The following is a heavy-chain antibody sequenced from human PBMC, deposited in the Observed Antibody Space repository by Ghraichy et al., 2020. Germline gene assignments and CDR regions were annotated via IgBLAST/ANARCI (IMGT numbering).Heavy chain of an antibody. J-gene: IGHJ5*02. Sequence: ASVKVSCKVSGYTLTELSMHWVRQAPGKGLEWMGGFDPEDGETIYAQKFQGRVTMTEDTSTDTAYMELSSLRSEDTAVYYCATEAFQGVDYIWGGFDPWGQGTLVTVSS. CDR3: ATEAFQGVDYIWGGFDP. CDR1: GYTLTELS. V-gene: IGHV1-24*01. D-gene: IGHD3-16*01. CDR2: FDPEDGET.